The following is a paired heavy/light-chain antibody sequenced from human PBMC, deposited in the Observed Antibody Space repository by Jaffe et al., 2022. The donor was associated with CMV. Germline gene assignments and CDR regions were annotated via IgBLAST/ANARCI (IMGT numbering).Heavy chain of an antibody. J-gene: IGHJ6*02. CDR2: ISRGSSYK. V-gene: IGHV3-21*02. D-gene: IGHD6-19*01. CDR3: ARDSALSNGSYYGMDV. Sequence: VQLVESGGGLVKAGGSLRLSCAASGFSFSDYSINWVRQPPGKGLEWVSSISRGSSYKYYADSVKGRFSISRDNAKNSLYLEMNSLRAGDTAVYYCARDSALSNGSYYGMDVWGQGTTVTVSS. CDR1: GFSFSDYS.
Light chain of an antibody. CDR1: ALPNQY. Sequence: SYELTQPPSVSVSPGQTARITCSGDALPNQYAYWYQQRAGQAPVLLIYQDTERPSGIPERFSGSSSGTTVTLTISGVQAEDEADYYCQSADNSGTSAVFGGGTQLTVL. CDR2: QDT. J-gene: IGLJ2*01. CDR3: QSADNSGTSAV. V-gene: IGLV3-25*03.